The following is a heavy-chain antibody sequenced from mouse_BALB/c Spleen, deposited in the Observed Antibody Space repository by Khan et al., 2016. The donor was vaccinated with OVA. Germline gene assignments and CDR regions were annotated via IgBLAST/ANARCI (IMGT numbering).Heavy chain of an antibody. CDR3: ARGYEFFPD. CDR1: GYSFTLYY. CDR2: VNPNNGDT. V-gene: IGHV1-26*01. D-gene: IGHD2-12*01. Sequence: VQLQQSGPDLVKPGASVKISCKASGYSFTLYYMTWVRQSHGQSPEWIGRVNPNNGDTNYNQNFKGKAILTVDKSSNTAYMELRSLTSEDSAVFYCARGYEFFPDGGQGTLVTVSA. J-gene: IGHJ3*01.